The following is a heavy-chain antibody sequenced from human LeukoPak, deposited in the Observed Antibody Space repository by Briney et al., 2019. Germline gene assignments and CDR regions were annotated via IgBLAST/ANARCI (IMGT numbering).Heavy chain of an antibody. CDR3: ARAAGHSLRYLTGWFDP. CDR1: GGSFSGYY. Sequence: TSETLSLTCAVYGGSFSGYYWSWIRQPPGKGLEWIGEINHSGSTNYNPSLKSRVTISVDTSKNQFSLKLSSVTAADTAVYYCARAAGHSLRYLTGWFDPWGQGTLVTVSS. D-gene: IGHD3-9*01. J-gene: IGHJ5*02. CDR2: INHSGST. V-gene: IGHV4-34*01.